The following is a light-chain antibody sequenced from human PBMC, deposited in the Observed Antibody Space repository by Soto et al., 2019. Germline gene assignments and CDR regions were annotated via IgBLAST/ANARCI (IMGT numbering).Light chain of an antibody. CDR3: QKYNSAMWT. J-gene: IGKJ1*01. CDR1: LGIANY. CDR2: GAS. V-gene: IGKV1-27*01. Sequence: DIQMTQSPPSLSASVGDRVTISCRASLGIANYVLWYQQRPGKVPKLLIYGASSLLSGVPSRFSGSGSGTDFTLTISSLQPEDVGTYYCQKYNSAMWTFGXGXXVEI.